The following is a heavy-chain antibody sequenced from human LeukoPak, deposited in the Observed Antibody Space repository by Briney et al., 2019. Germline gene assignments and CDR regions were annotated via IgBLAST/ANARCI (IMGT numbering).Heavy chain of an antibody. CDR1: GGSISSYY. V-gene: IGHV4-39*07. CDR2: IYYSGST. CDR3: ARELRDGYNSD. D-gene: IGHD5-24*01. Sequence: SETLSLTCTVSGGSISSYYWGWIRQPPGKGLEWIGSIYYSGSTYYNPSLKSRVTISVDTSKNQFSLKLSSVTAADTAVYYCARELRDGYNSDWGQGTLVTVSS. J-gene: IGHJ4*02.